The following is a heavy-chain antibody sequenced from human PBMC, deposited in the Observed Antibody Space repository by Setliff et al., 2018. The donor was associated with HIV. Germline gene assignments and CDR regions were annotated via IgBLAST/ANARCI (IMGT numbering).Heavy chain of an antibody. CDR1: GLTFSHFA. CDR2: ISGRGDVT. D-gene: IGHD2-21*01. V-gene: IGHV3-23*01. Sequence: RLSCAASGLTFSHFAMTWVRQAPGKGLEWLCTISGRGDVTYYADSVKGRFTISRDNSKNTFYLHMNSLRAEDTAVYYCAKGGHYSHFYYWGQGSQVTVSS. CDR3: AKGGHYSHFYY. J-gene: IGHJ4*02.